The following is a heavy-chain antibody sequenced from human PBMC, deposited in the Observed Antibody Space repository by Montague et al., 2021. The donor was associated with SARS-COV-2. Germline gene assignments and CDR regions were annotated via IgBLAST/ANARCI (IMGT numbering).Heavy chain of an antibody. CDR2: GYYNCDT. Sequence: SETLSLTCTVSVGSTASHYWNWIRQSPVKRPDWIGYGYYNCDTKYNPSLQSRVTISIDTSENQFSLRLNSVTAADTAVYFCARGWAFDPWGQGRLVTVSS. CDR1: VGSTASHY. D-gene: IGHD6-19*01. V-gene: IGHV4-59*08. CDR3: ARGWAFDP. J-gene: IGHJ3*01.